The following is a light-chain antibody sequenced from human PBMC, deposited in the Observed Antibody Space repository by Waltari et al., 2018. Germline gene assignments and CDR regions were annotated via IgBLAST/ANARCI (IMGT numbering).Light chain of an antibody. V-gene: IGKV3-15*01. Sequence: EIVMTQSPATLSVSPGERVTLSCRASRSIRSYLVWYQQKPGQAPRLLISDAFTRATGIPARFSGSGSGTEFTLTISSLQSEDFAVYYCQHYINWPHTFGQGTKLEIK. J-gene: IGKJ2*01. CDR3: QHYINWPHT. CDR2: DAF. CDR1: RSIRSY.